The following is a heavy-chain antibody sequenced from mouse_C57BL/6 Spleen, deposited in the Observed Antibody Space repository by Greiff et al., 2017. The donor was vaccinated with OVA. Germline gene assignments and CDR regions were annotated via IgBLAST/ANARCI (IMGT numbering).Heavy chain of an antibody. D-gene: IGHD2-5*01. CDR1: GYTFTSYW. CDR3: ARSYSNEGAWFAY. V-gene: IGHV1-64*01. CDR2: IHPNSGST. J-gene: IGHJ3*01. Sequence: VQLQQPGAELVKPGASVKLSCKASGYTFTSYWMHWVKQRPGQGLEWIGMIHPNSGSTNYNEKFKSKATLTVDKSSSTAYMQLSSLTSEDSAVYYGARSYSNEGAWFAYWGQGTLVTVSA.